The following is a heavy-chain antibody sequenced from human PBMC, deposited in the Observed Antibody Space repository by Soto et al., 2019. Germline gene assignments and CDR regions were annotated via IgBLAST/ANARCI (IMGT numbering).Heavy chain of an antibody. CDR1: GFNFEDYG. J-gene: IGHJ4*02. CDR3: AKEVIAARPYYFDY. V-gene: IGHV3-9*01. Sequence: GGSLRLSCEVSGFNFEDYGIHWVRQRPGKGLEWASGINWNSRSVAYADSVKGRFTISRDNAKNSLYLQMNSLGVEDTAFYYCAKEVIAARPYYFDYWGQGTLVTVSS. CDR2: INWNSRSV. D-gene: IGHD6-6*01.